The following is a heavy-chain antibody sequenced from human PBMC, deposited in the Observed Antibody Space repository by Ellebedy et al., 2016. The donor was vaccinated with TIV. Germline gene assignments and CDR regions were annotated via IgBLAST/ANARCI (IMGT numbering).Heavy chain of an antibody. V-gene: IGHV3-23*01. D-gene: IGHD3-22*01. J-gene: IGHJ4*02. CDR1: GFTFGSFA. CDR2: ISGDGVNT. Sequence: GESLKISCAASGFTFGSFAMHRVRQAPGKGLEWLSVISGDGVNTYSAASVKGRFTITRDNFKNTLFLQVNRLRAEDTAVYYCAKGSSSGFNYDRVGFQYWGQGTLVTVSS. CDR3: AKGSSSGFNYDRVGFQY.